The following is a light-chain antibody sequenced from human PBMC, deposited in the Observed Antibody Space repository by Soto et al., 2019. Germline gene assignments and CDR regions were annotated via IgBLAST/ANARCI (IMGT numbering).Light chain of an antibody. CDR1: QSVSSN. CDR3: QHYNNWPRT. J-gene: IGKJ1*01. Sequence: EIVMTQSPATLSVSPGERATLSCRASQSVSSNLAWYQQKPGQALMLLIYGASTRATGIPARFSGSGSGTEFTLTISSLQSEDFAVYYCQHYNNWPRTFGQGTNVEIK. V-gene: IGKV3-15*01. CDR2: GAS.